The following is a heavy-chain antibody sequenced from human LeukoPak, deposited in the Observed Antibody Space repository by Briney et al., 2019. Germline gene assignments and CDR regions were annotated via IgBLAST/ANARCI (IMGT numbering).Heavy chain of an antibody. CDR2: ISDSAFST. CDR1: GFTFSSYA. J-gene: IGHJ4*02. Sequence: GGSLRLSRAGSGFTFSSYAMSWVRQAPGKGLEWVSGISDSAFSTYYADSVRDRFTISRDNSKNTLFLVMNSLRVEDTALHYCAKGPRSGYSTYLFDSWGQGTLVTVSS. CDR3: AKGPRSGYSTYLFDS. V-gene: IGHV3-23*01. D-gene: IGHD3-22*01.